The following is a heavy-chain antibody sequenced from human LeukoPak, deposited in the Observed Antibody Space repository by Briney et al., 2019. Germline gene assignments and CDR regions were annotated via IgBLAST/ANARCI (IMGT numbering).Heavy chain of an antibody. V-gene: IGHV3-21*01. CDR3: ARGLPDPHRAVAVSQGYLYTDV. CDR2: ISSSSSHI. Sequence: PGGSLRLSCTASGFTFSSYNMHWVRQAPGKGLEWVSCISSSSSHIYYADSVRGRFTISRDNAKNSLYLQMSSLRAEDRAVFYRARGLPDPHRAVAVSQGYLYTDVWGRGTTVTVSS. CDR1: GFTFSSYN. D-gene: IGHD6-19*01. J-gene: IGHJ6*03.